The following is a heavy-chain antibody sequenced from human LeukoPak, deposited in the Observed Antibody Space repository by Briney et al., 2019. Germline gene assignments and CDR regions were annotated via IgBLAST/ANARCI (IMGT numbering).Heavy chain of an antibody. J-gene: IGHJ3*02. CDR3: ASSCSSSSGRGAFDI. Sequence: SETLSLTCAVSGYSISSGYYWGWIRQPPGKGLEWIGSIYHSGSTYYNPSLKSRVTISVDTSKNQFSLKLSSVTAADTAVYYCASSCSSSSGRGAFDIWGQGTMVTVSS. D-gene: IGHD6-6*01. CDR2: IYHSGST. CDR1: GYSISSGYY. V-gene: IGHV4-38-2*01.